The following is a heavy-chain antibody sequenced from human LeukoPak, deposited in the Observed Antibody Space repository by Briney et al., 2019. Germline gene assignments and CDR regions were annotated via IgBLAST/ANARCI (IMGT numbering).Heavy chain of an antibody. CDR3: ARVGFDLFNWFDP. CDR2: IYSGGST. V-gene: IGHV3-53*04. D-gene: IGHD3-10*01. J-gene: IGHJ5*02. Sequence: GGSLRLSCAASGFTVSSNYMSWVRQAPGKGLEWVSVIYSGGSTYYADSVKGRFTISRHNSKNTLYLQMNSLRAEDTAVYYCARVGFDLFNWFDPWGQGTLVTVSS. CDR1: GFTVSSNY.